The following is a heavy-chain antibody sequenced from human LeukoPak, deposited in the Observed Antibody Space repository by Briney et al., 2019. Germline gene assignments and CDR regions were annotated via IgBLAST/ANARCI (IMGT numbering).Heavy chain of an antibody. D-gene: IGHD6-13*01. Sequence: GGSLRLSCAASGFTFDDYAMHWVRQAPGKGLEWVSGISWNSGSIGYADSVKGRFTISRDNAKNSLYLQMNSLRAEDTALYYCAKSPTGSSWYFDYWGQGTLVTVSS. CDR2: ISWNSGSI. CDR1: GFTFDDYA. J-gene: IGHJ4*02. V-gene: IGHV3-9*01. CDR3: AKSPTGSSWYFDY.